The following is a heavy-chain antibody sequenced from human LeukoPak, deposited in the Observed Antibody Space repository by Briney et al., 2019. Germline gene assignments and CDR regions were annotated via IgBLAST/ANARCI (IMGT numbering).Heavy chain of an antibody. CDR1: GYTFTSYG. Sequence: GASVKVSCKASGYTFTSYGISWVRQAPGQGLEWMGGIIPIFGTANYAQKFQGRVTITTDESTSTAYMELSSLRSEDTAVYYCARQSSSGYYSYDAFDIWGQGTMVTVSS. J-gene: IGHJ3*02. CDR3: ARQSSSGYYSYDAFDI. D-gene: IGHD3-22*01. CDR2: IIPIFGTA. V-gene: IGHV1-69*05.